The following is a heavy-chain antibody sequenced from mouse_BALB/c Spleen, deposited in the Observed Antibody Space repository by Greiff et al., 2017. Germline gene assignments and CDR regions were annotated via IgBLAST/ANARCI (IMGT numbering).Heavy chain of an antibody. Sequence: QVQLQQPGAELVRPGASVKLSCKASGYTFTSYWINWVKQRPGQGLEWIGNIYPSDSYTNYNQKFKDKATLTVDKSSSTAYMQLSSPTSEDSAVYYCTRMYGYYFDYWGQGTTLTVSS. J-gene: IGHJ2*01. CDR3: TRMYGYYFDY. V-gene: IGHV1-69*02. CDR1: GYTFTSYW. CDR2: IYPSDSYT. D-gene: IGHD1-1*01.